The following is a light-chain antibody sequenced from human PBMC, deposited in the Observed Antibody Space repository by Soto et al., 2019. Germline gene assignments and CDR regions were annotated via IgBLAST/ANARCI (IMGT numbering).Light chain of an antibody. Sequence: QSPGTQPGYVSGSPGQSGPISCTRTNSDVGSYNLVSWYQQHPGKAPKLMIYEGSKRPSGVSNRFSGSKSGNTASLTISGLQAEDEADYYCCSYAGSSTFTVFGTGTKVTVL. CDR3: CSYAGSSTFTV. J-gene: IGLJ1*01. CDR2: EGS. V-gene: IGLV2-23*03. CDR1: NSDVGSYNL.